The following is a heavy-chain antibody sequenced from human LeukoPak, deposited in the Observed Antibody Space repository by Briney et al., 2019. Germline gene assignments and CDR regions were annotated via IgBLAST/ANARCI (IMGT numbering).Heavy chain of an antibody. CDR1: GFTFSNHY. Sequence: GGSLRLSCTGSGFTFSNHYMHWVRQAPGKGLVSVSRIDPNGRYTSYADSVKGRFTISRDNAKNTLYLQMNTLGAEDTALYYCVRGSTDWNGMDVWGQGTTVTVSS. CDR2: IDPNGRYT. J-gene: IGHJ6*02. CDR3: VRGSTDWNGMDV. D-gene: IGHD6-19*01. V-gene: IGHV3-74*01.